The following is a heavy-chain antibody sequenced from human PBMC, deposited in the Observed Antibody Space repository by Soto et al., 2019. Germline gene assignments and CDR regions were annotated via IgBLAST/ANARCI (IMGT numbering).Heavy chain of an antibody. CDR3: ARGVSTVYYYYGMDV. J-gene: IGHJ6*02. V-gene: IGHV4-34*01. D-gene: IGHD4-4*01. CDR1: GGSFSGYY. CDR2: INHSGST. Sequence: SETLSLTCAVYGGSFSGYYWSWIRQPPGKGLEWIGEINHSGSTNYNPSLKSRVTISVDTSKNQFSLKLSSVTAADTTVYYCARGVSTVYYYYGMDVWGQGTTVTVSS.